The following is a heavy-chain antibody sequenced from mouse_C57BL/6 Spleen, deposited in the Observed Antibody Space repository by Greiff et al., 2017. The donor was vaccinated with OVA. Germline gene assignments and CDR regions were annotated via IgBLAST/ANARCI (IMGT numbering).Heavy chain of an antibody. CDR2: IYPGGGDT. CDR1: GYAFSSYW. D-gene: IGHD1-1*01. V-gene: IGHV1-80*01. J-gene: IGHJ1*03. CDR3: AYYGSSYWYFDV. Sequence: VQLQQSGAELVKPGASVKISCKASGYAFSSYWMNWVKQRPGKGLEWIGQIYPGGGDTNYNGRVKGRATLTADKSSSTAFMQLSILTSEDSAVYFCAYYGSSYWYFDVWGTGTTVTVSS.